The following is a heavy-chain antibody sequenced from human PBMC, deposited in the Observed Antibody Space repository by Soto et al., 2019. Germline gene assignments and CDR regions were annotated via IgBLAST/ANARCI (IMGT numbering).Heavy chain of an antibody. D-gene: IGHD6-13*01. V-gene: IGHV4-30-4*01. CDR2: IYYSGST. CDR1: GGSISSGDYY. J-gene: IGHJ4*02. CDR3: ARALYSSSWLFDY. Sequence: SETLSLTCTVSGGSISSGDYYWSWIRQPPGKGLEWIGYIYYSGSTYYNPSLKSRVTISVDTSKNQFSLKLSSVTAADAAVYYCARALYSSSWLFDYWGQGTLVTVSS.